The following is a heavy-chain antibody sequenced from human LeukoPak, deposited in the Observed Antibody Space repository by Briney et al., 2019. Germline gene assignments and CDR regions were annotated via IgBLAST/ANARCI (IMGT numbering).Heavy chain of an antibody. CDR3: ARSQWSDY. D-gene: IGHD2-8*01. Sequence: GGSLRLSCAASGFTFSNYAMYWVRKAPGKGLEWVAVISYDENNKYYTDSVKGRFTISRDNSKNTLYLQMNSLRAEDTAVYYCARSQWSDYWGQGTLVTVS. CDR1: GFTFSNYA. CDR2: ISYDENNK. J-gene: IGHJ4*02. V-gene: IGHV3-30-3*01.